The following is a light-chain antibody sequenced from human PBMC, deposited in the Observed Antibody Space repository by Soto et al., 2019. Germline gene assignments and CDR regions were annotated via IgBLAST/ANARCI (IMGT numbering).Light chain of an antibody. J-gene: IGKJ1*01. CDR3: QHYYNWPRT. V-gene: IGKV3-15*01. CDR2: GAS. CDR1: QSVGHN. Sequence: DIVMTQSPVTLSVSPGDRATLSCRASQSVGHNLAWFQQKPGQALRLLIYGASAGATGIPDRFSGSGFGTEFTLTISSLQSEDLAVYYCQHYYNWPRTFGQGTKVEMK.